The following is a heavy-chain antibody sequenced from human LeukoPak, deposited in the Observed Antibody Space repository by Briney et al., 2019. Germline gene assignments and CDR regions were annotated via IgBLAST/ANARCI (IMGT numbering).Heavy chain of an antibody. Sequence: VSAPTLVKHTQTVTLSCTFSGFSLSARGQGVDWIRQPPAKALAGHALHYWNDDKRYSPSLKSRLTITKDTSKSQVVLTMTNMDPVDTATYYCAHSIVVVPAAINLGFDPCGQGTLVTVSS. CDR2: HYWNDDK. J-gene: IGHJ5*02. V-gene: IGHV2-5*01. CDR3: AHSIVVVPAAINLGFDP. CDR1: GFSLSARGQG. D-gene: IGHD2-2*01.